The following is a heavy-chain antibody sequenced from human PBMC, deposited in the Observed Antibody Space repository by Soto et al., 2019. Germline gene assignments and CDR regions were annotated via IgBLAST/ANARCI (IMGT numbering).Heavy chain of an antibody. CDR3: ARSAEPSFDWFIIDY. Sequence: GGSLRLSCAASGFTFSSYGMHWVRQATGKGLEWVSAIGTAGDTYYPGSVKGRFTISRENAKNSLYLQMNSLRAEDTAVYYCARSAEPSFDWFIIDYWGQGTLVTVSS. V-gene: IGHV3-13*01. CDR2: IGTAGDT. CDR1: GFTFSSYG. D-gene: IGHD3-9*01. J-gene: IGHJ4*02.